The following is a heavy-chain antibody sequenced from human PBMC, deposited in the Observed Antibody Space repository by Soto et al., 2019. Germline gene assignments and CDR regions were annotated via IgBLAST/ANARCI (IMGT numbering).Heavy chain of an antibody. J-gene: IGHJ4*02. Sequence: QVQLVQSGAEVKKPGASVKVSCKASGYTFTNYAMHWVRQAPGQRLEWMGWINAGNGNTKYSQKFQGRVTITRDTSASKAYMELSSLRSEDTAVYYCARVTGYYAPDYWGQGTLVTVSS. CDR2: INAGNGNT. V-gene: IGHV1-3*01. D-gene: IGHD3-9*01. CDR3: ARVTGYYAPDY. CDR1: GYTFTNYA.